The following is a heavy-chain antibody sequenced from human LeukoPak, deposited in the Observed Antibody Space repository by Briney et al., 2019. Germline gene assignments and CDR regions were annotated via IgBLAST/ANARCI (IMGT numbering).Heavy chain of an antibody. CDR1: GFTFDDYA. Sequence: PGGSLRLSCAASGFTFDDYAMSWVRQAPGKGLEWVSRIKTDGTIKSSADAVKGRFTISRDNAKNTLYLQMNSLRPEDTAVYHCVRADGRSYGLFDSWGRGTLVIVSS. CDR3: VRADGRSYGLFDS. J-gene: IGHJ4*02. CDR2: IKTDGTIK. D-gene: IGHD5-18*01. V-gene: IGHV3-74*01.